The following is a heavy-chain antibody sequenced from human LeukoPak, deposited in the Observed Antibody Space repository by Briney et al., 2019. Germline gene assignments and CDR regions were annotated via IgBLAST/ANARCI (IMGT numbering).Heavy chain of an antibody. V-gene: IGHV3-33*01. Sequence: GGSLRLSCTASGFSLSNYGMHWVRQAPGKGLEWVAIIWGDQRYKHYADSVKGRFTISRDNAKNSLYLQMNSLRAEDTAVYYCARDMRISVGAHPTFDYWGQGTLVTVSS. CDR3: ARDMRISVGAHPTFDY. D-gene: IGHD1-26*01. CDR1: GFSLSNYG. CDR2: IWGDQRYK. J-gene: IGHJ4*02.